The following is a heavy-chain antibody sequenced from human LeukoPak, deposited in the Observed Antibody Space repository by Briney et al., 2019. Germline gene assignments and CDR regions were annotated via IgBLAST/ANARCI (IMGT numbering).Heavy chain of an antibody. J-gene: IGHJ4*02. CDR3: ARAHSYGRNFDY. CDR2: ISSSGSTI. D-gene: IGHD5-18*01. CDR1: GFTFSSYE. Sequence: GGSLRLSCAASGFTFSSYEMNWVRRAPGKGLEWVSYISSSGSTIYYADSVKGRFIISRDNAKDSLYLQMNSLRAEDTAVYYCARAHSYGRNFDYWGQGTLVTVSS. V-gene: IGHV3-48*03.